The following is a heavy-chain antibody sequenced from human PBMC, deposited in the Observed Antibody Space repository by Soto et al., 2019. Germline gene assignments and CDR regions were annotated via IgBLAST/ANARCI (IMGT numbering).Heavy chain of an antibody. J-gene: IGHJ4*02. V-gene: IGHV3-9*01. D-gene: IGHD3-10*01. CDR2: ISWNSGSI. Sequence: PGGSLRLSCAASGFTFYDYAMHWVRQAPGKGLEWVSGISWNSGSIGYADSVKGRFTISRDNAKNSLYLQMNSLRAEDTALYYCARTDGSGDYWGQGTLVTVSS. CDR3: ARTDGSGDY. CDR1: GFTFYDYA.